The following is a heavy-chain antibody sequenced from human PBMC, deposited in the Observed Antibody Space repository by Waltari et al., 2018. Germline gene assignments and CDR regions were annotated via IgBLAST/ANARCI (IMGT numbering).Heavy chain of an antibody. J-gene: IGHJ5*01. CDR1: GGSITTHY. D-gene: IGHD4-17*01. V-gene: IGHV4-59*11. CDR2: MSYSGLH. CDR3: ARVVFGDFLGGWFDS. Sequence: QVQMQESGPGLVKPSGTLSLTCTVSGGSITTHYWTWIRQSPGKGLEWIGQMSYSGLHDYNPPLRSRVTISVDTSKNQVSLNLKSVTAADTAVYYCARVVFGDFLGGWFDSWGRGTRVTVSS.